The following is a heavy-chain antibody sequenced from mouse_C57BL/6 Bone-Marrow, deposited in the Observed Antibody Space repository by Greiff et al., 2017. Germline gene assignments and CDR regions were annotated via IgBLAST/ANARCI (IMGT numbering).Heavy chain of an antibody. CDR3: VLLPGFAY. CDR2: INYDGSST. D-gene: IGHD1-1*01. V-gene: IGHV5-16*01. J-gene: IGHJ3*01. CDR1: GFTFSDYY. Sequence: EVKVEESEGGLVQPGSSMKLSCTASGFTFSDYYMAWVRQVPEKGLEWVANINYDGSSTYYLDSLKSRFIISRDNAKNILYLQMSSLKAEDTATYYCVLLPGFAYWGQGTLVTVSA.